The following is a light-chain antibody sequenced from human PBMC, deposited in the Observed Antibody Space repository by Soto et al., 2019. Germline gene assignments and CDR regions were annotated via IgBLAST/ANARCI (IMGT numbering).Light chain of an antibody. Sequence: QSVLTQPPSVSGAPGQRVTISCTGSNSNIGADYEVYWYQQFPGTAPKLLISNNTNRPSGVPDRFSGSKSGNTASLTISGLQAEDEADYYCASYTRTTTLVFGGGTKLTVL. CDR3: ASYTRTTTLV. J-gene: IGLJ2*01. V-gene: IGLV1-40*01. CDR2: NNT. CDR1: NSNIGADYE.